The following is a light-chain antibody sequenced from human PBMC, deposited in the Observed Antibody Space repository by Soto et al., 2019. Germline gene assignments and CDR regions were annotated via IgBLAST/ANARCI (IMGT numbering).Light chain of an antibody. V-gene: IGKV3-20*01. J-gene: IGKJ1*01. CDR3: QQYGSSPWT. Sequence: EIVLTQSPGTLSLSPLEIATLSCMASQSVSSSSLAWYQQKPGQAPRLLIYGASSRATGIPERFSGSGSGTVFTLTISRLEPEDFAVYYCQQYGSSPWTFGQGTKVDIK. CDR2: GAS. CDR1: QSVSSSS.